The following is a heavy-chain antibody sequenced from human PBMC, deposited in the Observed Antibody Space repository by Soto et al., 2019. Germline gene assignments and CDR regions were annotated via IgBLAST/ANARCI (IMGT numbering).Heavy chain of an antibody. CDR2: IIPIFGTA. D-gene: IGHD3-9*01. J-gene: IGHJ6*02. CDR1: GGTFSSYA. Sequence: QVQLVQSGAEVKKPGSSVKVSCKASGGTFSSYAISWVRQAPGQGLEWMGGIIPIFGTANYAQKFQGRVTITADKSTSTAYMELSSLRSEDTAVYYCARDYDIVTGYLFDYYGMDVWCQGTTVTVSS. CDR3: ARDYDIVTGYLFDYYGMDV. V-gene: IGHV1-69*06.